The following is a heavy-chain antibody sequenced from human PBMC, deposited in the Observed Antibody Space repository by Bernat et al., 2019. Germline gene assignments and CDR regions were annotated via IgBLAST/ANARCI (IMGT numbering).Heavy chain of an antibody. CDR3: ARATGWYPDY. CDR1: RFIFRNYW. CDR2: INQDGSDK. V-gene: IGHV3-7*04. D-gene: IGHD6-19*01. J-gene: IGHJ4*02. Sequence: DVQLVEFGGGLVQPVGSLRLSCAASRFIFRNYWMTWVRQAPGRGLEWVANINQDGSDKYYLDSVKARFTISRDNAENSLYLQMTGLRAEDTAVYYCARATGWYPDYWGRGTLVTVSS.